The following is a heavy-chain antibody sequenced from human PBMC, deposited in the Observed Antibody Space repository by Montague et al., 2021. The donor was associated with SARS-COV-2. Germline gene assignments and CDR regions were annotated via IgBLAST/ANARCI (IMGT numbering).Heavy chain of an antibody. Sequence: TLSLTCTVSGGSINSDGCYWSWIRQHQGEGLEWIGYIYYSGSNYYXPSLKSRLTISVDTSKNQFSLKLSSVTAADTAVYYCARVHFVSSGWYPDAFDIWGQGTMVTVSS. CDR3: ARVHFVSSGWYPDAFDI. D-gene: IGHD6-19*01. V-gene: IGHV4-31*03. CDR2: IYYSGSN. J-gene: IGHJ3*02. CDR1: GGSINSDGCY.